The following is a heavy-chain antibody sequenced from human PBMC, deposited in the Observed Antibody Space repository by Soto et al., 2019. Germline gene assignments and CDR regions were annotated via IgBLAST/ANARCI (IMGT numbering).Heavy chain of an antibody. Sequence: EVQLVESGGGLVQPGGSLRLSCAASGFTVSSNYMSWVRQAPGKGLEWVSVIYSGGSTYYAYSVKGRFTISRDNSKNTLYLQMNSLRAEDTAVYYCARSPYSYGPIDYGGQGTLVTVSS. D-gene: IGHD5-18*01. CDR1: GFTVSSNY. J-gene: IGHJ4*02. CDR2: IYSGGST. V-gene: IGHV3-66*01. CDR3: ARSPYSYGPIDY.